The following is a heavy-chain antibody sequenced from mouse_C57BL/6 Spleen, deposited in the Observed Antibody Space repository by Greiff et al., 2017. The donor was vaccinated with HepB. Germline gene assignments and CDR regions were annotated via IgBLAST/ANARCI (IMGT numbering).Heavy chain of an antibody. Sequence: QVQLQQPGAELVRPGSSVKLSCKASGYTFTSYWMHWVKQRPIQGLEWIGNIDPSDSETHYNQKFKDKATLTVDKSSSTAYMQLSNLTAEDSAVYYCASGVLRSYYFDYWRQGTTLTVSS. J-gene: IGHJ2*01. CDR1: GYTFTSYW. D-gene: IGHD1-1*01. CDR2: IDPSDSET. CDR3: ASGVLRSYYFDY. V-gene: IGHV1-52*01.